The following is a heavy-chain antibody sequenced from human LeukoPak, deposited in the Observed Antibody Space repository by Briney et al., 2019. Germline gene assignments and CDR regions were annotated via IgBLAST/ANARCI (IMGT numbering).Heavy chain of an antibody. CDR2: IYPGDSDT. Sequence: GESLKISCKGSGYSFTSYWIGWVRQMPGKGLEWMGIIYPGDSDTRYSPSFQGQVTISADKSISTAYLQWSSLKASDTAMYYCARSSVVGWISYANWYFWFDPWGQGTLVTVSS. D-gene: IGHD6-19*01. V-gene: IGHV5-51*01. J-gene: IGHJ5*02. CDR1: GYSFTSYW. CDR3: ARSSVVGWISYANWYFWFDP.